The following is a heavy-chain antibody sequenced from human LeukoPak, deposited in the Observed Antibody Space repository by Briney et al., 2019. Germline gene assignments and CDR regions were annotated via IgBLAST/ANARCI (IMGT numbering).Heavy chain of an antibody. J-gene: IGHJ4*02. D-gene: IGHD6-6*01. CDR3: AREKYSPGAVDY. CDR2: IYYSGST. CDR1: GGSISSSSYY. Sequence: SETLSLTCSVSGGSISSSSYYWGWIGKPQGKGLEWIGSIYYSGSTYYNPSLKSRVTISVDTSKNQFSLKVSSVTAADTAVYYCAREKYSPGAVDYWGQGSLVTVSS. V-gene: IGHV4-39*01.